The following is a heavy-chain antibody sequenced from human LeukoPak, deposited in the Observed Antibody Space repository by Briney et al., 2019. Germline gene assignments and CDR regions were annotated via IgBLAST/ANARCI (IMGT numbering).Heavy chain of an antibody. CDR2: ISGIGGST. D-gene: IGHD2-15*01. Sequence: GGSLRLSCAASGFTFSSYAMSWVRQAPGKGLEWVSGISGIGGSTYYADSVKGRFTISRDNSKNTLYLQMNSLRAEDTAVYYCARGLGTNYGGYCTGGSCPVYWGQGTLVTVSS. CDR3: ARGLGTNYGGYCTGGSCPVY. CDR1: GFTFSSYA. V-gene: IGHV3-23*01. J-gene: IGHJ4*02.